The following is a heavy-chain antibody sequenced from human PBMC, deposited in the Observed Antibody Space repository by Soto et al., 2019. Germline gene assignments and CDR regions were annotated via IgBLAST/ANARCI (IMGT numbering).Heavy chain of an antibody. Sequence: GESLKISCKGSGYSFTSYWISWVRQMPGKGLEWMGRIDPSDSYTNYSPSFQGHVTISADKSISTAYLQWSSLKASDTAMYYCARPPTHDSSGYYYDYWGQGTLVTVSS. CDR2: IDPSDSYT. CDR3: ARPPTHDSSGYYYDY. CDR1: GYSFTSYW. J-gene: IGHJ4*02. D-gene: IGHD3-22*01. V-gene: IGHV5-10-1*01.